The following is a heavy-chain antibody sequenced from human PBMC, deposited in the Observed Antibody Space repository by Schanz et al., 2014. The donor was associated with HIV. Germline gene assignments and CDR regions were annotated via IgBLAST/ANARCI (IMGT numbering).Heavy chain of an antibody. V-gene: IGHV4-34*01. D-gene: IGHD1-1*01. J-gene: IGHJ4*03. Sequence: QVQLQQWGAGLLKPSETLSLTCAVYGGSFSGDYWTWLRQPPGKALEWIGEINDSGRAGINPSLKSRVTMSVDPSKNQFSLKWSSVTAADTAFYYCAKDGGRRGGQRQLFAYWGHGTLVTVSS. CDR2: INDSGRA. CDR3: AKDGGRRGGQRQLFAY. CDR1: GGSFSGDY.